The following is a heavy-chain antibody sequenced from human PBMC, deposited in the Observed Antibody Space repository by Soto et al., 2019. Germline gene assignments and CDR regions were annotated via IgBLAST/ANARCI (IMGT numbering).Heavy chain of an antibody. D-gene: IGHD3-22*01. CDR1: QYNFPDYC. Sequence: GASVKVSCKASQYNFPDYCVHLVRQAPGQGLEWMGIINPRGGRTNYAQRFQGRVSMTRDTSTSTVYMELSSLRSEDTAVYYCARALYDTDSRPVEAEARYYARDGLGLGTTVTVSS. V-gene: IGHV1-46*01. CDR3: ARALYDTDSRPVEAEARYYARDG. CDR2: INPRGGRT. J-gene: IGHJ6*02.